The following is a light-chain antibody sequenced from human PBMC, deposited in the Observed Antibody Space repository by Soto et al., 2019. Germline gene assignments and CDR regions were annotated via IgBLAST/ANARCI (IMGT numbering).Light chain of an antibody. CDR1: SGSIASNY. J-gene: IGLJ3*02. CDR3: QSYGATNQV. V-gene: IGLV6-57*01. CDR2: EDN. Sequence: NFMLTQPHSVSESPGKTVIISCTRSSGSIASNYVQWYQQHPGSSPTTVIYEDNQRPSVVPDRFSGSIDSSSNSASLTISGLETEDEADYYCQSYGATNQVFGRGTKVTVL.